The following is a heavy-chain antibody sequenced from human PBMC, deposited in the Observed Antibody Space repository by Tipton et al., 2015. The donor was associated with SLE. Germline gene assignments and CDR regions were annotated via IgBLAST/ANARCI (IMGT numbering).Heavy chain of an antibody. J-gene: IGHJ6*02. D-gene: IGHD2-15*01. Sequence: TLSLTCSVSGGSINSYYWNWIRQPPGKGLEWIGYIFYSGTTYYNPSLKSRVTMSVDTSKTQFSLKLSSLTAADTAVYYCARVVTVVATHYYDMDVWGQGTTVTVSS. CDR3: ARVVTVVATHYYDMDV. CDR2: IFYSGTT. CDR1: GGSINSYY. V-gene: IGHV4-59*12.